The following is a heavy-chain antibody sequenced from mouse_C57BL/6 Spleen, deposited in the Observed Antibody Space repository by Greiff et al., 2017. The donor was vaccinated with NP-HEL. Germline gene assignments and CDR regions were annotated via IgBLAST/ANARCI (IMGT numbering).Heavy chain of an antibody. CDR1: GYTFTSYW. J-gene: IGHJ4*01. CDR3: ARYTYGSSPRAMDY. D-gene: IGHD1-1*01. CDR2: IDPSDSYT. V-gene: IGHV1-69*01. Sequence: QVQLQQPGAELVMPGASVKLSCKASGYTFTSYWMHWVKQRPGQGLEWIGEIDPSDSYTNYNQKFKGKSTLTVDKSSSTAYMQLSSLTSEDSAVYYCARYTYGSSPRAMDYWGQGTSVTVSS.